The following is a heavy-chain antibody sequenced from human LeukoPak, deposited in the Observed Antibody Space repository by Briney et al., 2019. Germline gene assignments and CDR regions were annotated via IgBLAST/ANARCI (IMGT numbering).Heavy chain of an antibody. J-gene: IGHJ6*02. CDR2: IYSDGRT. D-gene: IGHD4-17*01. Sequence: SETLSLTCTVSGASISPNYWSWIRQFPGKGLEWIGFIYSDGRTEYSPSLKSRVTISVDTSNNQFSLRLTSVTAADTAVYYCARDVYGDDDVGPYGMDVWGPGTTVTVSS. V-gene: IGHV4-4*08. CDR3: ARDVYGDDDVGPYGMDV. CDR1: GASISPNY.